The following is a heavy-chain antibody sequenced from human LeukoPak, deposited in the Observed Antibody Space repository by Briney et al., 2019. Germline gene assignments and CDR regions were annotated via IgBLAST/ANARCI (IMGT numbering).Heavy chain of an antibody. CDR3: VRDAGSYSDY. V-gene: IGHV3-7*05. Sequence: GGSLRLSCAASGFTFSSSWMTWVRQAPGKGLEWVAHIKEDGSEKYYVDSVKGRFTISRDNAKNSVYLQMNSLRAEDTAVYYCVRDAGSYSDYWGQGTLVTVSS. CDR2: IKEDGSEK. CDR1: GFTFSSSW. J-gene: IGHJ4*02.